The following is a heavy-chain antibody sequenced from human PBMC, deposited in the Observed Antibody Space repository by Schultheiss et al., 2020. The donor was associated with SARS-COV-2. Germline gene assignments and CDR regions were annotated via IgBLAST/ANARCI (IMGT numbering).Heavy chain of an antibody. CDR2: IGGSGGTT. D-gene: IGHD1-26*01. V-gene: IGHV3-23*01. Sequence: GESLKISCAASGFTFSDYYMSWVRQAPGKGLEWVSTIGGSGGTTYYADSVKGRFTISRDNSKNTLYLQMNSLRAEDTAVYYCARDRGLGATGLDYWGQGTLVTVSS. CDR1: GFTFSDYY. J-gene: IGHJ4*02. CDR3: ARDRGLGATGLDY.